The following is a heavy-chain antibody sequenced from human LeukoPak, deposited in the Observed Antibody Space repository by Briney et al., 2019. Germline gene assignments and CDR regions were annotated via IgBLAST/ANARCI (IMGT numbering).Heavy chain of an antibody. Sequence: GGSLRLSCVASGFTFSSYSMNWVRQAPGRGLEWVSSIITLSATYFYYADSVKGRFIISRDNSKNTVYLQMNSLRADDTAVYYCAKDWAQAAAGIAEYFQHWGQGTLVIVSS. CDR1: GFTFSSYS. D-gene: IGHD6-13*01. V-gene: IGHV3-21*06. CDR2: IITLSATYF. J-gene: IGHJ1*01. CDR3: AKDWAQAAAGIAEYFQH.